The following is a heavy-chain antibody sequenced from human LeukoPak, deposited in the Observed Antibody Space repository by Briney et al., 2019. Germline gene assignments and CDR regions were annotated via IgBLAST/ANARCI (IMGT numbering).Heavy chain of an antibody. Sequence: YPGGSLRLSGAASGFTFSSYAMSWVRQAPGKGLEWVSAISGSGGSTYYADSVKGRFTISRDNSKNTLYLQMNSLRAEDTAVYYCAKAPQVVVVAAHFDYWGQGTLVTVSS. CDR1: GFTFSSYA. D-gene: IGHD2-15*01. V-gene: IGHV3-23*01. J-gene: IGHJ4*02. CDR3: AKAPQVVVVAAHFDY. CDR2: ISGSGGST.